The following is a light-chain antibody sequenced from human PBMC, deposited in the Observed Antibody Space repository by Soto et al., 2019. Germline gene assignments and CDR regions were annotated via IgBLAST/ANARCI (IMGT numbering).Light chain of an antibody. CDR1: QSVTSNY. CDR2: GAS. Sequence: EIVLTQSPGTLSLSPGERATLSCRASQSVTSNYLAWYQQKPGQAPRLLIYGASSRATGIPDRFSGSGSGTDFTLTISRLEPEDFAVYYCQQXGXSPRXTFGGGTKVEIK. V-gene: IGKV3-20*01. CDR3: QQXGXSPRXT. J-gene: IGKJ4*01.